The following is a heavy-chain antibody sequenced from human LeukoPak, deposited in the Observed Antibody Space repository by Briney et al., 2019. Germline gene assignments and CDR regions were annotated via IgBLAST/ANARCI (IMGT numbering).Heavy chain of an antibody. CDR3: ARNSRIAATGTGMDV. D-gene: IGHD6-13*01. V-gene: IGHV3-48*03. CDR1: GFTFSSYE. Sequence: PGGSLRLSCAASGFTFSSYEMNWVRQSPGKGLEWVSYISNSGDSTYYADSVKGRFTISRDNAKNSLYLQMNSLRAEDTAIYYCARNSRIAATGTGMDVWGQETTVIVSS. J-gene: IGHJ6*02. CDR2: ISNSGDST.